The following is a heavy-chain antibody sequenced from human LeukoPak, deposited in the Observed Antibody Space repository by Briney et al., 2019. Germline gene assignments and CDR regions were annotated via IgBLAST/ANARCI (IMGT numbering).Heavy chain of an antibody. D-gene: IGHD3-9*01. CDR1: GFTFSSYA. J-gene: IGHJ6*03. CDR3: AKCILTGYYKGYMDV. V-gene: IGHV3-23*01. CDR2: IRGSCGST. Sequence: GGSLRLSCGASGFTFSSYAMSLVRQAPGKGVELVSAIRGSCGSTYYADSVKCRFTISRDNSKNTLYLQMNSMRAEDTAVYYCAKCILTGYYKGYMDVWGKGTTVTISS.